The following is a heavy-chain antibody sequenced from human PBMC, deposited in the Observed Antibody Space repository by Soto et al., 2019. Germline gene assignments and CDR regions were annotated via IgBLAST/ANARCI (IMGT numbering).Heavy chain of an antibody. Sequence: GGSLRLSCTASGFMFSTYLMSWVRQAPGKGLEWVANIRQGGNEKFYVDSVKGRFTISRDNAKKSLYLQMNSLRAEDTAVYYCVGALTYEAQHYYYGMEVWGQGTTVTVSS. CDR3: VGALTYEAQHYYYGMEV. CDR2: IRQGGNEK. J-gene: IGHJ6*02. CDR1: GFMFSTYL. V-gene: IGHV3-7*01. D-gene: IGHD3-16*01.